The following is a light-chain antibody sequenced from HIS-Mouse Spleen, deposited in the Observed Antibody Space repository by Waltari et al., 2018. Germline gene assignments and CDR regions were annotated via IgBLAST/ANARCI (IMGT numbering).Light chain of an antibody. J-gene: IGKJ1*01. CDR3: QQYGSSPPT. CDR2: GAS. CDR1: QSVSSSY. Sequence: EIVLTQSPGTLSLSPGERATLSCRASQSVSSSYLAWDQQKPGQAPRLLIYGASGRATGIPDRFSGSGSGTDFTLTISRLEPEDFAVYYCQQYGSSPPTFGQGTKVEIK. V-gene: IGKV3-20*01.